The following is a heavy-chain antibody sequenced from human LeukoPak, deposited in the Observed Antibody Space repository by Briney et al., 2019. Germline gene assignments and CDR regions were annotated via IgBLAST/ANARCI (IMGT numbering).Heavy chain of an antibody. CDR3: ARDAGGNSKFDY. Sequence: ASVKVSCKASGYTFSSSGFSWVRQAPGQGLEWMGWINNYNGNAKYVQKLQGRVTLTTDTSTSTAYMEMRSLRFDDTAVYYCARDAGGNSKFDYWGQGSLVTVSS. J-gene: IGHJ4*02. D-gene: IGHD4-23*01. V-gene: IGHV1-18*01. CDR2: INNYNGNA. CDR1: GYTFSSSG.